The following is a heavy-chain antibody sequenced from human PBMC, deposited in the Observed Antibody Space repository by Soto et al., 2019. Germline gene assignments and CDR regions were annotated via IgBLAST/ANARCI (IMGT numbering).Heavy chain of an antibody. CDR1: GFTFSSYG. CDR2: IWYDGSNK. D-gene: IGHD3-9*01. J-gene: IGHJ4*02. V-gene: IGHV3-33*01. Sequence: GGSLRLSCAASGFTFSSYGMHWVRQAPGKGLEWVAVIWYDGSNKYYADSVKGRFTISRDNSKNTLYLQMNSLRAEDTAVYYCARGRPRLLRYFDWPDYFDYWGQGTLVTVSS. CDR3: ARGRPRLLRYFDWPDYFDY.